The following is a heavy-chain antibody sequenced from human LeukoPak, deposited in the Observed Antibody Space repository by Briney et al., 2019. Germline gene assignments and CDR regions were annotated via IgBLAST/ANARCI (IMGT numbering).Heavy chain of an antibody. Sequence: PGGSLRLSCAASGFTFSSYWMSWVRQAPGKGLEWVANIKRDGSEKYYVDSVKGRFTISRDNAKNSLYLQMSSLRAEDTAVYYCASPAKYSDTWYFDYWGQGTLVTVSS. CDR1: GFTFSSYW. D-gene: IGHD6-6*01. J-gene: IGHJ4*02. CDR3: ASPAKYSDTWYFDY. CDR2: IKRDGSEK. V-gene: IGHV3-7*01.